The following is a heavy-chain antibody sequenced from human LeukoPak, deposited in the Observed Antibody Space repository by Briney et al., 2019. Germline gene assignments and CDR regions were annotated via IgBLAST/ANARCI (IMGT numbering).Heavy chain of an antibody. Sequence: SETLSLTCTVSGGSISSYYWSWIRQPPGKGLEWIGYVHYSGSTKYNSSLKSRVTISVDTSKNQFSLQLNSVTPEDTAVYYCARLENWAFDFWGQGTLITVSS. V-gene: IGHV4-59*12. CDR3: ARLENWAFDF. CDR1: GGSISSYY. D-gene: IGHD7-27*01. J-gene: IGHJ4*02. CDR2: VHYSGST.